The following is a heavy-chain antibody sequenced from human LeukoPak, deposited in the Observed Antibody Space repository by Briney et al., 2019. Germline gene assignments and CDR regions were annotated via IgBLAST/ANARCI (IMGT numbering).Heavy chain of an antibody. CDR1: GYTFTSYG. D-gene: IGHD2-15*01. CDR3: ARDEGYCSGGSCFLGGYDAFDI. CDR2: ISAYNGNT. J-gene: IGHJ3*02. V-gene: IGHV1-18*01. Sequence: ASVKVSCKASGYTFTSYGISWVRQAPGQGLEWMGWISAYNGNTNYAQKLQGRVTMTTDTSTSTAYVELRSLRSDDTAVYYCARDEGYCSGGSCFLGGYDAFDIWGQGTMVTVSS.